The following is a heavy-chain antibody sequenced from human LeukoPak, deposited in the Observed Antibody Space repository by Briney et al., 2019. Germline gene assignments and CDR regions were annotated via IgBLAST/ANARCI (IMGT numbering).Heavy chain of an antibody. D-gene: IGHD4-17*01. Sequence: GGSLRLSCAASGFTFSSYAMSWVRRAPGKGLEWVSAISGSGGSTYHADSVKGRFTSSRDNSKNTLYLQMNSLRAEDTAVYYCAKGSVTTVSYYYGMDVWGQGTTVTVSS. J-gene: IGHJ6*02. CDR3: AKGSVTTVSYYYGMDV. CDR2: ISGSGGST. CDR1: GFTFSSYA. V-gene: IGHV3-23*01.